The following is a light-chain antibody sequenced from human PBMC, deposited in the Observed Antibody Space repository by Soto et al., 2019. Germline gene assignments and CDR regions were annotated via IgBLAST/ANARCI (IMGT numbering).Light chain of an antibody. J-gene: IGKJ4*01. CDR3: QQYDNLPLT. V-gene: IGKV1-33*01. Sequence: DIQMTQSPSSLSASVGDRVTITCQASQDISNYLNWYQQKPGKAPQLLIYDASNLETEVPYRFSGSGSGADFTFSISSLQPEDIATYYCQQYDNLPLTFGGGTKVDIK. CDR2: DAS. CDR1: QDISNY.